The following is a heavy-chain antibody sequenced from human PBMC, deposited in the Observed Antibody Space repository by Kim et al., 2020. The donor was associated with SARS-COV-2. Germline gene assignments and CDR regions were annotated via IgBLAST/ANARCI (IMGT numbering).Heavy chain of an antibody. V-gene: IGHV3-74*01. Sequence: GGSLRLSCAASGFTFSRHWMLWVRQAPGKGLVWVSRINGDGSSTNYADSVKGRFTISRDNAKNTVYLQMNSLRAEDTAVYYCTRGGVVSSPSGSYGDYWGQATLVTVSS. CDR2: INGDGSST. J-gene: IGHJ4*02. D-gene: IGHD1-26*01. CDR1: GFTFSRHW. CDR3: TRGGVVSSPSGSYGDY.